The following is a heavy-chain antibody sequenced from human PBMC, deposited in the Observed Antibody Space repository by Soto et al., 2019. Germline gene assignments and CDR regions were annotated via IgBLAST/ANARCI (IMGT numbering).Heavy chain of an antibody. D-gene: IGHD5-12*01. CDR1: GFTFSSYG. V-gene: IGHV3-30*18. J-gene: IGHJ4*02. CDR2: ISYDGSNK. Sequence: QVQLVESGGGVVQPGRSLRLSCAASGFTFSSYGMHWVRQAPGKGMEWVAVISYDGSNKYYADSVKGRFTISRDNSKNTLYLQRNSLRAEDTAVYYCAKAEMATIDYGGQGTLVTVSS. CDR3: AKAEMATIDY.